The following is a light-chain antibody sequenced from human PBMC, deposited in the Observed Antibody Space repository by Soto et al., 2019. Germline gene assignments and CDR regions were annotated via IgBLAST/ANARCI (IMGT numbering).Light chain of an antibody. V-gene: IGKV2-28*01. CDR2: LGS. Sequence: DIVMTQSPLSLPVTPGEPASISCMSSQSLLHSNGYNYLDWYLQKPGQSPQLLIYLGSNRASGVPDRFSGSGSGTDFTLKISRVEAEDVGVYYCVQALQSPPWTFGQGTKVDIK. J-gene: IGKJ1*01. CDR3: VQALQSPPWT. CDR1: QSLLHSNGYNY.